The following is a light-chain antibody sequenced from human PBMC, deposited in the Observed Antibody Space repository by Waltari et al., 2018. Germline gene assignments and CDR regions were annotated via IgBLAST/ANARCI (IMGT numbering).Light chain of an antibody. CDR3: SSYAGSNLYV. J-gene: IGLJ1*01. Sequence: QSALTQPPSASGSPGQSVTIPCTVTSSDVVGYKYVSWYQQHPGKAPKLMIYEVSKRPSGVPDRFSGSKSGNTASLTVSGLQAEDEADYYCSSYAGSNLYVFGTGTKVTVL. CDR2: EVS. V-gene: IGLV2-8*01. CDR1: SSDVVGYKY.